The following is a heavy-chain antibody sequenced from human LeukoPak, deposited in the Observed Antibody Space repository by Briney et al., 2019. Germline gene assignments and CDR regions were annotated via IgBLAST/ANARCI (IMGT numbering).Heavy chain of an antibody. J-gene: IGHJ3*02. D-gene: IGHD4-17*01. CDR1: EFTFSSYA. CDR3: ARKTTVTKGGAFDI. Sequence: GGSLRLSCAASEFTFSSYAMSWVRKAPGKGLEWASAISDSGGSTYYADSVKGRFTVSRDNSKNTMYLQMNSLRAEDTAVYYCARKTTVTKGGAFDIWRQGTMVTVSS. CDR2: ISDSGGST. V-gene: IGHV3-23*01.